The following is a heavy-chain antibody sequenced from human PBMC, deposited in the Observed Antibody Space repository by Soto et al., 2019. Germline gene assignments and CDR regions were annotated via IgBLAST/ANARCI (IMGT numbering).Heavy chain of an antibody. Sequence: GGSLRLSCAASGFTFSSYAMSWVRQAPGKGLEWVSAISGSGGSTYYADSVKGRFTISRDNSKNTLYLQMNSLRAEDTAVYYCAKVFGWSKDIVVVPAAIFWGQGTMVTVSS. D-gene: IGHD2-2*02. J-gene: IGHJ3*01. V-gene: IGHV3-23*01. CDR3: AKVFGWSKDIVVVPAAIF. CDR1: GFTFSSYA. CDR2: ISGSGGST.